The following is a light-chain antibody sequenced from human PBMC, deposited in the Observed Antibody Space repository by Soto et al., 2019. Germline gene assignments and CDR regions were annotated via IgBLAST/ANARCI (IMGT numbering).Light chain of an antibody. CDR1: PSVSSNF. V-gene: IGKV3D-20*02. CDR2: GAS. Sequence: GLSQSAGTLSLSPGERATLSCKASPSVSSNFVAWYQQKPGQAPRLFIYGASSRPTGIPDRFSGSGAGTDFTLPISSLEPEDFAVYYCQQRSTWPPFSFGPGTKVDIK. CDR3: QQRSTWPPFS. J-gene: IGKJ3*01.